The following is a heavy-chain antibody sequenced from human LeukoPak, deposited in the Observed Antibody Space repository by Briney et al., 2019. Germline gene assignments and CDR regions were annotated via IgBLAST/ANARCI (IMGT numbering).Heavy chain of an antibody. CDR2: VYYIGTT. J-gene: IGHJ5*02. D-gene: IGHD6-6*01. CDR1: GGSIKSPTSF. Sequence: SETLSLTCTVSGGSIKSPTSFWSWIRQAPGKGLEWIGNVYYIGTTTYNSSLQSRVTISVDTSKNQFSLEMASVTPEDTALYYCARNTSSSPWFDPWGQGTLVIVSS. CDR3: ARNTSSSPWFDP. V-gene: IGHV4-61*01.